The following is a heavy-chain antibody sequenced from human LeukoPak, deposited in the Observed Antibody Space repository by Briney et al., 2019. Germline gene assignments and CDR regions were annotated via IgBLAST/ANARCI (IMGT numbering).Heavy chain of an antibody. J-gene: IGHJ6*02. V-gene: IGHV3-48*03. CDR2: ISSSCSTI. CDR1: GFTFSSYE. D-gene: IGHD3-10*01. Sequence: GGSLRLSCAASGFTFSSYEMNWVRQAPGKGLVWVSYISSSCSTIYYADSVKGRFTNSRDNAKNSLYLQMNSLRAEDTAVYYCASLYGSGSYSFLYYYGMDVWGQGTTVTVSS. CDR3: ASLYGSGSYSFLYYYGMDV.